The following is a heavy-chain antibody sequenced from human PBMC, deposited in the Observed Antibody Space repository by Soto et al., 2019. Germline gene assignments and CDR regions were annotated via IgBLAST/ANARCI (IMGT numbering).Heavy chain of an antibody. CDR3: ARDAYCGGDCPAYYYYYGMDV. Sequence: SETLSLTCAVYGGSFSGYYWSWIRQPPGKGLEWIGEINHSGSTNYNPSLKSRVTISVDTSKNQFSLKLSSVTAADTAVYYCARDAYCGGDCPAYYYYYGMDVWGQGTTVTV. V-gene: IGHV4-34*01. J-gene: IGHJ6*02. D-gene: IGHD2-21*01. CDR1: GGSFSGYY. CDR2: INHSGST.